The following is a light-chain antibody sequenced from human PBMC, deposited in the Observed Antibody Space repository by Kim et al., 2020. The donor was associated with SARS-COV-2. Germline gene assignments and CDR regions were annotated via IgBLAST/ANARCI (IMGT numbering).Light chain of an antibody. J-gene: IGKJ1*01. CDR2: GAS. CDR1: QSVSSTY. CDR3: HQFGGSPRT. V-gene: IGKV3-20*01. Sequence: SPGERATPSCRASQSVSSTYLAWYQQKPGQPPRLLIYGASSRATGIPDRFSGSGSGTDFTLTISRLESEDFAVYYCHQFGGSPRTFGQGTKVDIK.